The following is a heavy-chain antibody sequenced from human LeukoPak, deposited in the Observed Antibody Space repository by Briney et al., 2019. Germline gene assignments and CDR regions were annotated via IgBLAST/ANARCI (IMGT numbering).Heavy chain of an antibody. V-gene: IGHV3-9*01. CDR3: AKDIEGSGSYGDAFDI. Sequence: LSLTCTVSGGSIGSYYWSWIRQPPGKGLEWVSGISWNSGSIGYADSVKGRFTISRDNAKNSLYLQMNSLRAEDTALYYCAKDIEGSGSYGDAFDIWGQGTMVTVSS. D-gene: IGHD3-10*01. J-gene: IGHJ3*02. CDR1: GGSIGSYY. CDR2: ISWNSGSI.